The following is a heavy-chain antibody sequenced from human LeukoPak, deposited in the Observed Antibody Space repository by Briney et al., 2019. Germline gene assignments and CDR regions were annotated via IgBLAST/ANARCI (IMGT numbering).Heavy chain of an antibody. Sequence: ASVKVSCKASGFTFTSSAVQWVRQARGQRLEWIGWIVVGSGNTNYAQKFQERVTITRDMSTSTAYMELSSLRSEDTAVYYCAAARYSSSWYGGAFDIWGQGTMVTVSS. D-gene: IGHD6-13*01. CDR2: IVVGSGNT. CDR3: AAARYSSSWYGGAFDI. V-gene: IGHV1-58*01. CDR1: GFTFTSSA. J-gene: IGHJ3*02.